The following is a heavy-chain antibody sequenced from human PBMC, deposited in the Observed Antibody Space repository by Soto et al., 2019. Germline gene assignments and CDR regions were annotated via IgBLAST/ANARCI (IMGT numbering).Heavy chain of an antibody. Sequence: ASETLSLTCTVSGGSISSYYWSWIRQPAGKGLEWIGRIYTSGSTNYNPSLKSRVTMSVDTSKNQFSLKLSSVTAADTAVYYCARHIVVVTAMYNWFDPWGQGTLVTVSS. CDR1: GGSISSYY. V-gene: IGHV4-4*07. CDR2: IYTSGST. J-gene: IGHJ5*02. CDR3: ARHIVVVTAMYNWFDP. D-gene: IGHD2-21*02.